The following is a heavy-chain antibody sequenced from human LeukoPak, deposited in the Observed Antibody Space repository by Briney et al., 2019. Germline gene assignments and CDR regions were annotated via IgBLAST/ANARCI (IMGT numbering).Heavy chain of an antibody. CDR2: ISYDGSDR. CDR1: EFTFNSYG. V-gene: IGHV3-30*18. J-gene: IGHJ4*02. D-gene: IGHD6-19*01. CDR3: AKGSVAGTWNYIED. Sequence: GGSLRLSCAASEFTFNSYGMHWVRQAPGKGLEWVAVISYDGSDRYYGDSVKGRFTISRDNSKNTLYLQMDSLRPEDTAVYYCAKGSVAGTWNYIEDWGQGTLVTVSS.